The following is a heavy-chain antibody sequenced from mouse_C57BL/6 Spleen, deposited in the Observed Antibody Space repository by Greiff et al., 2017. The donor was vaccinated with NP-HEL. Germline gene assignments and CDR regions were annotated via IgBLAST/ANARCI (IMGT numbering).Heavy chain of an antibody. CDR3: ARQITTVVAKGAYYYAMDY. Sequence: EVQGVESGGDLVKPGGSLKLSCAASGFTFSSYGMSWVRQTPDKRLEWVATISSGGSYTYYPDSVKGRFTISRDNAKNTLYLQMSSLKSEDTAMYYCARQITTVVAKGAYYYAMDYWGQGTSVTVSS. CDR2: ISSGGSYT. V-gene: IGHV5-6*01. D-gene: IGHD1-1*01. J-gene: IGHJ4*01. CDR1: GFTFSSYG.